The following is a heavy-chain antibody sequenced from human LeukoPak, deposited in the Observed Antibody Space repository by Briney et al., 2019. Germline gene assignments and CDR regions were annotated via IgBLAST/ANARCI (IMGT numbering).Heavy chain of an antibody. D-gene: IGHD3-10*01. Sequence: SVKVSCKASGGTFSSYAISWVRQAPGQGLEWMGRIIPILGIANYAQKFQGRVTITADKSTSTAYMELSSLRSEDTAVYYCARGLYYYGPLDYWGQGTLVTVSS. CDR2: IIPILGIA. CDR3: ARGLYYYGPLDY. V-gene: IGHV1-69*04. CDR1: GGTFSSYA. J-gene: IGHJ4*02.